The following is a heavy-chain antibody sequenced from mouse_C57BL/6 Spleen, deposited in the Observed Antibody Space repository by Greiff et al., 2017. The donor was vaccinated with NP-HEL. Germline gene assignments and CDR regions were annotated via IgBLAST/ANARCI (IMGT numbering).Heavy chain of an antibody. V-gene: IGHV3-6*01. J-gene: IGHJ1*03. CDR3: ARALYWYFDV. CDR1: GYSITSGYY. Sequence: EVQLQESGPGLVKPSQSLSLTCSVTGYSITSGYYWNWIRQFPGNKLEWMGYISYDGSNNYNPSLKNRISITRDTSKNQFFLKLNSVTTEDTATYYCARALYWYFDVWGTGTTVTVSS. CDR2: ISYDGSN.